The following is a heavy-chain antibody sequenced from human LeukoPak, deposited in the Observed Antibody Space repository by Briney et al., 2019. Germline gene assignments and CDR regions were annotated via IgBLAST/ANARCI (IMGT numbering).Heavy chain of an antibody. CDR1: VFRFRNYA. V-gene: IGHV3-64*01. CDR2: ISSNGGST. CDR3: ARGSSGGDY. J-gene: IGHJ4*02. D-gene: IGHD3-10*01. Sequence: SGGSVRLLCAASVFRFRNYAMLWVRQAPGKGVEYVSAISSNGGSTVYANSVKGRFTISRHNSKNTLYLQMGSLRAEDMAVYYCARGSSGGDYWGQGTLVTVSS.